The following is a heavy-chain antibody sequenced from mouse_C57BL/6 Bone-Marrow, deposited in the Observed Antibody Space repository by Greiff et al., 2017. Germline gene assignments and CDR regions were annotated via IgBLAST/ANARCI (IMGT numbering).Heavy chain of an antibody. D-gene: IGHD2-4*01. CDR2: IDPSDSYT. J-gene: IGHJ4*01. CDR1: GYTFTSYW. CDR3: ARYDYDDAMDY. Sequence: QVQLQQPGAELVMPGASVKLSCKASGYTFTSYWMHWVKQRPGQGLEWIGEIDPSDSYTNYNQKFKGKSTLTVDKSSRTAYMQLSSLPSEDSAVYYCARYDYDDAMDYWGQGTSVTVSS. V-gene: IGHV1-69*01.